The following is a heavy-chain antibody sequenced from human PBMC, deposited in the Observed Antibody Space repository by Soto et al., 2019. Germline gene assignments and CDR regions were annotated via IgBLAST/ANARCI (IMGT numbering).Heavy chain of an antibody. CDR3: GATGGTRMPNWFDP. CDR1: GGTFSSYA. J-gene: IGHJ5*02. V-gene: IGHV1-69*12. Sequence: QVQLVQSGAEVKKPGSSVKVSCKASGGTFSSYAISWVRQAPGQGLEWMGGIIPIFGTANYAQKFQGRVTMTAGEATSTAYRELSSRRSGDTAVEYWGATGGTRMPNWFDPWGRGALVTGSS. CDR2: IIPIFGTA. D-gene: IGHD1-1*01.